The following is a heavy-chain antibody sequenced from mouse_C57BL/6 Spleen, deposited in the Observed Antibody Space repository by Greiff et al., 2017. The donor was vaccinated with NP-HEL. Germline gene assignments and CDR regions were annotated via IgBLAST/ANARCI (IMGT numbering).Heavy chain of an antibody. D-gene: IGHD1-1*01. CDR1: GYTFTSYW. J-gene: IGHJ4*01. Sequence: VQLQQSGAELAKPGASVKLSCKASGYTFTSYWMHWVKQRPGQGLEWIGYINPSSGYTKYNQKFKDKATLTADISSSTAYMQLSSLTYEDSAVYYCARFTTVDAMDYWGQGTSVTVSS. CDR3: ARFTTVDAMDY. V-gene: IGHV1-7*01. CDR2: INPSSGYT.